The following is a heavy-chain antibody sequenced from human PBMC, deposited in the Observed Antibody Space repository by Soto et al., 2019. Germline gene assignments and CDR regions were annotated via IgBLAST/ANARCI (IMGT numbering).Heavy chain of an antibody. CDR1: GFSLSNAGLG. CDR2: IFSNDEK. V-gene: IGHV2-26*01. Sequence: QVTVKESGPVLVKPTETLTLTCTVSGFSLSNAGLGVSWIRQPPGKALEWLAHIFSNDEKSYSTSLKSRLTTSKETSKSQVVLTMTNMDPVDTATYYCASMYSTSWYWFDPLGQGTLVTVSS. D-gene: IGHD6-13*01. CDR3: ASMYSTSWYWFDP. J-gene: IGHJ5*02.